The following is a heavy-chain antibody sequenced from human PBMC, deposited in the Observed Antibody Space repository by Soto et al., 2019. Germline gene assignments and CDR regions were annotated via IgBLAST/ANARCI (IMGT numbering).Heavy chain of an antibody. CDR3: AKGSSGYTRSPFDY. Sequence: PGGSLRLSCTASGFTFSSYGMHWVRQAPGKGLEWVAVISYDGSNKYYADSVKGRFTISRDNSKNTLYLQMNSLRAEDTAVYYCAKGSSGYTRSPFDYWGQGTLVTVSS. CDR1: GFTFSSYG. D-gene: IGHD3-22*01. J-gene: IGHJ4*02. CDR2: ISYDGSNK. V-gene: IGHV3-30*18.